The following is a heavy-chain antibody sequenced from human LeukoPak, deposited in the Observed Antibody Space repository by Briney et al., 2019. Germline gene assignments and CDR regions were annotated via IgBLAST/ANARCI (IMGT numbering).Heavy chain of an antibody. J-gene: IGHJ4*02. V-gene: IGHV4-38-2*02. CDR3: ARDGGGRIAVAGLWYD. D-gene: IGHD6-19*01. CDR2: IYHSGST. Sequence: NPSETLSLTCTVSGYSISSGDYWGWIRQPPGKGLEWIASIYHSGSTYSNPSLESRISISVDTSKNQFSLKLNSATAADTAVYFCARDGGGRIAVAGLWYDWGQGALVTVSS. CDR1: GYSISSGDY.